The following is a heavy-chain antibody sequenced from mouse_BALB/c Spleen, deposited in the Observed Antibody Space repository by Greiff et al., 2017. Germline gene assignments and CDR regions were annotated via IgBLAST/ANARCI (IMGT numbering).Heavy chain of an antibody. CDR1: GYTFTDYE. V-gene: IGHV1-15*01. D-gene: IGHD1-1*01. Sequence: VQLQQSGAELVRPGASVTLSCKASGYTFTDYEMHWVKQTPVHGLEWIGAIDPETGGTAYNQKFKGKATLTADKSSSTAYMELRSLTSEDSAVYYCTRRGYYGSSYNFDYWGQGTTLTVSS. J-gene: IGHJ2*01. CDR2: IDPETGGT. CDR3: TRRGYYGSSYNFDY.